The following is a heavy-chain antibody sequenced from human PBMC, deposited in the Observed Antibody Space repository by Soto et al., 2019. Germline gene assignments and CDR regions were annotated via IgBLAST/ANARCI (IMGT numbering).Heavy chain of an antibody. D-gene: IGHD2-2*01. Sequence: GGSLRLSCAASGFTVSSNYMSWVRQAPGKGLEWVSVIYSGGSTYYADSVKGRFTISRHNSKNTLYLQMNSLRAEDTAVYYCARQSGYCSSTSCYEGGAFDIWGQGTMVTVSS. CDR2: IYSGGST. CDR1: GFTVSSNY. J-gene: IGHJ3*02. V-gene: IGHV3-53*04. CDR3: ARQSGYCSSTSCYEGGAFDI.